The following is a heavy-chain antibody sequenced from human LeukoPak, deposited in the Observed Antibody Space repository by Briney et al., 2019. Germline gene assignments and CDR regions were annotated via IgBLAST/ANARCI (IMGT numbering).Heavy chain of an antibody. CDR2: IYYSGST. J-gene: IGHJ5*02. V-gene: IGHV4-39*01. CDR3: ARPVGVPAAQTGAWFDP. D-gene: IGHD2-2*01. CDR1: GGSISSSSYY. Sequence: SETLSLTCTVSGGSISSSSYYWGWIRQPPGKGLEWIGSIYYSGSTYYNPSLKSRVTISVDTSKNQFSLKLSSVPAADTAVYYCARPVGVPAAQTGAWFDPWGQGTLVTVSS.